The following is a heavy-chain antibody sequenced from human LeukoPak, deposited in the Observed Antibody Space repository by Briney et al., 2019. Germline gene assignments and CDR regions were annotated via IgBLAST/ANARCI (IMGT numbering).Heavy chain of an antibody. CDR3: ARVIGPLEEFFDY. CDR1: GGSVSSGDYY. J-gene: IGHJ4*02. Sequence: SEALSLTCTVSGGSVSSGDYYWSWIRQPPGKGLEWIGYIYYSGSTNYNPSLKSRVTISVDTSKNQFSLKLSSVTAADTAVYYCARVIGPLEEFFDYWGQGTLVTVSS. V-gene: IGHV4-61*08. CDR2: IYYSGST. D-gene: IGHD3-10*01.